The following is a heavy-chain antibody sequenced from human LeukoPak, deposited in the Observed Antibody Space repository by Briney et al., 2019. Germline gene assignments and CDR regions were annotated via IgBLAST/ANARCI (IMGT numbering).Heavy chain of an antibody. Sequence: SETLSLTCTVSGDSISSANYSWGWVRQPPGKGLEWIGSIYFSGSTYYNPSLKSRVTISVETSKVQFSLKLSSVTAADTAVYYCARDSCSSTSCRKKFDNWGQGTLVTVSS. CDR3: ARDSCSSTSCRKKFDN. V-gene: IGHV4-39*07. CDR1: GDSISSANYS. J-gene: IGHJ4*02. D-gene: IGHD2-2*01. CDR2: IYFSGST.